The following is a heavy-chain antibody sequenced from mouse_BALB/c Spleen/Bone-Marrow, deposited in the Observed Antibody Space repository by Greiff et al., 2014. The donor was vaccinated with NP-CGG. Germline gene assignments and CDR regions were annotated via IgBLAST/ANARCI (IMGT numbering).Heavy chain of an antibody. Sequence: DVHLVESGGGLVQPGGSLRLSCATSGFTFTDYFMSWVRQPPGKALEWLGFIRNKANGYTTEYSASVEGRFTISRDNSQSILYLQLSTLRPEDSATYYCASSYALDSWGQGTSVTVSS. CDR3: ASSYALDS. CDR1: GFTFTDYF. J-gene: IGHJ4*01. CDR2: IRNKANGYTT. V-gene: IGHV7-3*02.